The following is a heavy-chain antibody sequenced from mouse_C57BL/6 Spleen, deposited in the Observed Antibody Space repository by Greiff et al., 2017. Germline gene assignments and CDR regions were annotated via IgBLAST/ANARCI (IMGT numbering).Heavy chain of an antibody. V-gene: IGHV2-6*01. D-gene: IGHD2-4*01. Sequence: VQLQESGPGLVAPSQSLSITCTVSGFSLTSYGVDWVRQSPGKGLEWLGVIWGVGSTNYNSALKSRLSISKDNSKSQVFLKMNSLQTDDTAMYYCASGGVYDYDERLAYWGQGTLVTVSA. CDR3: ASGGVYDYDERLAY. J-gene: IGHJ3*01. CDR2: IWGVGST. CDR1: GFSLTSYG.